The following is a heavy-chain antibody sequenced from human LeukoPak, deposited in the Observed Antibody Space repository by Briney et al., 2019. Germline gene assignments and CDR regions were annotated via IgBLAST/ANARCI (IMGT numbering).Heavy chain of an antibody. CDR2: INPNSGDT. V-gene: IGHV1-2*02. CDR1: GYTFTSYY. Sequence: ASVKVSCKASGYTFTSYYMHWVRQAPGQGLEWVGWINPNSGDTNYAQKFQGRVTMTRDTSISTAYMELGRLRSDDTAVYFCARGLNSGTYYNYFDYWGQGTLVTVSS. J-gene: IGHJ4*02. D-gene: IGHD3-10*01. CDR3: ARGLNSGTYYNYFDY.